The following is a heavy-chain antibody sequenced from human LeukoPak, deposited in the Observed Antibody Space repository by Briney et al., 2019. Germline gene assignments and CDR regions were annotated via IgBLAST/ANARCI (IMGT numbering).Heavy chain of an antibody. J-gene: IGHJ4*02. CDR2: TYYSGST. D-gene: IGHD4-17*01. Sequence: SETLSLTCTVSGGSISSGGYYWSWIRQHPGKGLEWIGYTYYSGSTYYNPSLKSRVTISVDTSKNQFSLKLSSVTAADTAVYYCARDDYGDYSFDYWGQGTLVTVSS. CDR1: GGSISSGGYY. V-gene: IGHV4-31*03. CDR3: ARDDYGDYSFDY.